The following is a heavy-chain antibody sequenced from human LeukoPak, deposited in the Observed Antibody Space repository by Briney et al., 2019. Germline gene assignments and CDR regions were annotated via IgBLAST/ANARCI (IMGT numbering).Heavy chain of an antibody. J-gene: IGHJ3*02. CDR1: GGSYWCYY. V-gene: IGHV4-34*01. Sequence: NPSDTVSLLCAVYGGSYWCYYWRWPRHPREKARAGFGEINHSGSHNYNPSLKSRVTISVDTSKNQFSLKLSSVTAADTAVYYCATDTVSYAFDIWGQGTMVTVSS. CDR3: ATDTVSYAFDI. CDR2: INHSGSH. D-gene: IGHD4-17*01.